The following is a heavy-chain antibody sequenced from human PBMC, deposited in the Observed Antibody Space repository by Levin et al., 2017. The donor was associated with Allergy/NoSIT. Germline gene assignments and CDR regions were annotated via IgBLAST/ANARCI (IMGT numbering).Heavy chain of an antibody. CDR3: TRESFTMIAGGAFDM. J-gene: IGHJ3*02. V-gene: IGHV3-49*03. CDR2: IRSKVYGGTT. Sequence: GGSLRLSCTASGFTFGDYAMSWFRQAPGKGLEWVGFIRSKVYGGTTEYAASVKGRFTISRDDSKSIAYLQMKSLKTEDTAVYYCTRESFTMIAGGAFDMWGQGTMVTVSS. CDR1: GFTFGDYA. D-gene: IGHD3-22*01.